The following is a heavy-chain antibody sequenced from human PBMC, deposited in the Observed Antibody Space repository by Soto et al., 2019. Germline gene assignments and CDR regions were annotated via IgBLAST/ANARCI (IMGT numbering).Heavy chain of an antibody. J-gene: IGHJ5*02. V-gene: IGHV4-30-2*01. CDR1: VGSISSGAYS. CDR3: ARRTVHYYDSSGYTNWFDP. CDR2: IYHSGTT. Sequence: SETLSVTCAVFVGSISSGAYSWSWIRQPPGKGLEWIGYIYHSGTTYYNPSRKSRVTISVDRSKNQFSLKLSSVTAADTAVYYCARRTVHYYDSSGYTNWFDPWGQGTLVTVS. D-gene: IGHD3-22*01.